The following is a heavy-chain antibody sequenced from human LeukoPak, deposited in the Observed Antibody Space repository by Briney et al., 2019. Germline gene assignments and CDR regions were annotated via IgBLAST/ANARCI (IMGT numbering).Heavy chain of an antibody. D-gene: IGHD3-22*01. CDR3: ARDDSSGYDY. J-gene: IGHJ4*02. CDR1: GYSFTNYW. CDR2: IDPSDSYT. V-gene: IGHV5-10-1*01. Sequence: GESLRISCKGSGYSFTNYWISWVGQMPGKGLEWMGRIDPSDSYTNYSPSFQGRVTISTDKSISTAYLQWSSLKASDTAMYYCARDDSSGYDYWGQGTLVTVSS.